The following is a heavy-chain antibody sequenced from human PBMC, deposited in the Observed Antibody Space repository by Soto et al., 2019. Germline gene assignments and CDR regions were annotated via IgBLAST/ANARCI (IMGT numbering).Heavy chain of an antibody. CDR2: IYSGGST. Sequence: EVQLVESGGGLVQPGGSLRLSCAASGFTVSSNYMSWVRQAPGKGLEWVSVIYSGGSTYYADSVKGRITISRHNSKNTLYLQMNSLRAEDKAVYYCARDWSKGGFDPWGQGTLVTVSS. J-gene: IGHJ5*02. CDR3: ARDWSKGGFDP. CDR1: GFTVSSNY. V-gene: IGHV3-53*04.